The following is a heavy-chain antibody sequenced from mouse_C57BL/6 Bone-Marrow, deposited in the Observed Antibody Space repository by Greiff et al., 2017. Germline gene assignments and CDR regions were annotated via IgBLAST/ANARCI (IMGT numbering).Heavy chain of an antibody. CDR2: IIPYNCGT. V-gene: IGHV1-19*01. Sequence: VQLQQSGPVLVKPGASVKLSCKASGYTFTDYYMNWVKQSHGKSLEWIGAIIPYNCGTSYNHKFKGKATLTVDTSSSTAYMELNSLTSEDSAVYYCASRYYVSNWGQGTTLTVSS. CDR3: ASRYYVSN. D-gene: IGHD1-1*01. J-gene: IGHJ2*01. CDR1: GYTFTDYY.